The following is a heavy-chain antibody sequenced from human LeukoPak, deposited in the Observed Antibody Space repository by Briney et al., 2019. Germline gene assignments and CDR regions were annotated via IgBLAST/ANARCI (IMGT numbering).Heavy chain of an antibody. Sequence: SETLSLTCTVSGGSFSSYYWSWIRQPPGKGLEWIGYIYYSGSTNYNPSLKSRVTISVDTSKNQFSLKLSSVTAADTAVYYCARAQTRDYGSKTHYFDYWGQGTLVTVSS. CDR3: ARAQTRDYGSKTHYFDY. V-gene: IGHV4-59*01. J-gene: IGHJ4*02. CDR1: GGSFSSYY. CDR2: IYYSGST. D-gene: IGHD4-23*01.